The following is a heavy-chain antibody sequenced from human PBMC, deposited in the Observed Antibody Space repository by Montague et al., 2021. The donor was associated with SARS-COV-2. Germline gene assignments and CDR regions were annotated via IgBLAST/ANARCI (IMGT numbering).Heavy chain of an antibody. D-gene: IGHD3-22*01. CDR3: ARSPEPMIILIITSLNWYFDF. CDR1: GGFISSGGYY. Sequence: TLSLTCTVSGGFISSGGYYWSWIRQHPGKGLEWIGYIDYSGSTYYNPSLKSRVTISVDTSKNQFSLKMSSVTAADTAVYHCARSPEPMIILIITSLNWYFDFWGRGTLVTVSS. V-gene: IGHV4-31*03. CDR2: IDYSGST. J-gene: IGHJ2*01.